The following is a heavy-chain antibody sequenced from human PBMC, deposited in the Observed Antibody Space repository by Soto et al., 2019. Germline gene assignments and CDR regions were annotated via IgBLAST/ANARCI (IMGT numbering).Heavy chain of an antibody. CDR3: ARVVPGAEAWFGP. J-gene: IGHJ5*02. Sequence: QVQLVQSGGEVKRPGASVKVSCKTSGYTFSNYGITWVRQAPGQPLEWLGWISLYSDGTNYAQKFQGRVSMTTDTSTTTAYMGLRRLRSDDTAVYYCARVVPGAEAWFGPWGQGTLVTVSS. D-gene: IGHD2-2*01. CDR1: GYTFSNYG. V-gene: IGHV1-18*01. CDR2: ISLYSDGT.